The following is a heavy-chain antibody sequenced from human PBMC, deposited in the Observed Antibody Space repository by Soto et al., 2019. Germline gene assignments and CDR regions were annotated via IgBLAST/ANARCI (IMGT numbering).Heavy chain of an antibody. Sequence: GGSLRLSCAASGFTFSSYAMHWVRQAPGKGLEWVAVISYDGSNKYYADSVKGRFTISRDNSKNTLYLQMNSLRAEDTAVYYCARGWSSGWYGRGYFQHWGQGTLVPVSS. CDR2: ISYDGSNK. D-gene: IGHD6-19*01. CDR1: GFTFSSYA. CDR3: ARGWSSGWYGRGYFQH. V-gene: IGHV3-30-3*01. J-gene: IGHJ1*01.